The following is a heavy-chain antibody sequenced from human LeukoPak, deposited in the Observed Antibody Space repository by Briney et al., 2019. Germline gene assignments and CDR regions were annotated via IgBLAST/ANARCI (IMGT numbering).Heavy chain of an antibody. Sequence: SETLSLTCAVYGGSFSGYYWSWIPQPPGKGLERSGEINHSGSTNHNPSLKSRGTISVDTSKNQFSLKLSSVTAADTTVYYCARVHSYGGNDYWGQGTLVTVSS. CDR2: INHSGST. CDR1: GGSFSGYY. D-gene: IGHD5-18*01. CDR3: ARVHSYGGNDY. V-gene: IGHV4-34*01. J-gene: IGHJ4*02.